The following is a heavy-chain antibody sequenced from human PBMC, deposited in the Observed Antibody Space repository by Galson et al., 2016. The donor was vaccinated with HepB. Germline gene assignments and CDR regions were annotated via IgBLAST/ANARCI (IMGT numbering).Heavy chain of an antibody. D-gene: IGHD5-12*01. CDR3: VTAVDIVATVNFDF. CDR2: INTDTGTP. Sequence: SVKVSCKASGYTFTTYAINWVRQAPGQGLEWMGWINTDTGTPTYAQGFTGRFVFSLDTSVNTTYLQISSLKAEDTAVYYCVTAVDIVATVNFDFWGQGTLVTVSS. J-gene: IGHJ4*02. CDR1: GYTFTTYA. V-gene: IGHV7-4-1*02.